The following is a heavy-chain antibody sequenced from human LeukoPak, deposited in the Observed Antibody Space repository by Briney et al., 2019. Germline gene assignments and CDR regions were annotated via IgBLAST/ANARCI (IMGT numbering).Heavy chain of an antibody. CDR2: INQGGSVK. CDR1: GCTFRSYW. D-gene: IGHD5-12*01. V-gene: IGHV3-7*01. CDR3: ARVGYSGWNLEY. Sequence: GGSLRLSCAASGCTFRSYWMSWVRQAPGKGREWVANINQGGSVKYYVDSVKGRFTISRDDAKNSLYVQMNSLRDEDTAVSYCARVGYSGWNLEYWGQGTLVTVSS. J-gene: IGHJ4*02.